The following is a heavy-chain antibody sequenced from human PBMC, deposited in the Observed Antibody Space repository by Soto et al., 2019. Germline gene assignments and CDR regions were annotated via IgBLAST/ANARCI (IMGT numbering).Heavy chain of an antibody. CDR1: GFTFDDYA. J-gene: IGHJ6*03. D-gene: IGHD3-22*01. V-gene: IGHV3-9*01. CDR2: ISWNSGSI. Sequence: GGSLRLSCAASGFTFDDYAMHWVRQAPGKGLEWVSGISWNSGSIGYADSVKGRFTISRDNAKNSLYLQMNSLRAEDTALYYCAKSEIGFMDVWGKGATVTVSS. CDR3: AKSEIGFMDV.